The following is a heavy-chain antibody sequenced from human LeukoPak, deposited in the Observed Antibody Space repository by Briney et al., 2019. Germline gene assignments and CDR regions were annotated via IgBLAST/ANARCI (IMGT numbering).Heavy chain of an antibody. J-gene: IGHJ4*02. CDR1: GFTVSSNY. D-gene: IGHD3-10*01. Sequence: GGSLRLSCAASGFTVSSNYMSWVRQAPGKGLEWVSVIYSGGSTYYADSVKGRFTISRDNSKNTLYLQMNSLRAEDTAVYYCASGVLGGSGSTAFDYWGQGTLVTVSS. CDR3: ASGVLGGSGSTAFDY. CDR2: IYSGGST. V-gene: IGHV3-66*01.